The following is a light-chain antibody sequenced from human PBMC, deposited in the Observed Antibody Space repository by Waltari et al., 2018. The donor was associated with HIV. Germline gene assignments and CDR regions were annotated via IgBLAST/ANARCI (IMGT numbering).Light chain of an antibody. CDR3: ATWDDSLNGYV. CDR2: SNN. CDR1: SSNIGSYN. Sequence: QSVLTQPPSASGTPGQRITISCSGGSSNIGSYNVNWYQQFAGPAPKLVIYSNNQGPSGVPDRFSGSKSGTSASLAISGLQSEDEAEYYCATWDDSLNGYVFGTGTKVTVL. V-gene: IGLV1-44*01. J-gene: IGLJ1*01.